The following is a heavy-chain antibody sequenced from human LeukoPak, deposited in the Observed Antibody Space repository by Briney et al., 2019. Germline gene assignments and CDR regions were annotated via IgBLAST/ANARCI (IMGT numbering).Heavy chain of an antibody. CDR1: GFAFSTYA. Sequence: GGSLRLSCAASGFAFSTYAMSWVRQAPGKGLEWVSAISSSGGSTYYADSVKGRFTISRDNSKNTLYLQLNSLRVEDTAVYYCANGWIYSAWGQGTLVTVSS. CDR3: ANGWIYSA. J-gene: IGHJ5*02. D-gene: IGHD4-11*01. CDR2: ISSSGGST. V-gene: IGHV3-23*01.